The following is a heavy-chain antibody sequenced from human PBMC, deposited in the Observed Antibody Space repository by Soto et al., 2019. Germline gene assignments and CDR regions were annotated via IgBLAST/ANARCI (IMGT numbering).Heavy chain of an antibody. CDR2: IYHSGST. Sequence: SETLSLTCAVSGYSISSGYYWGWIRQPPGKGLEWIGSIYHSGSTYYNPSLKSRVTISVDTSKNQFSLKLSSVTAADTAVYYCARDPSYGGNSGTRFDYWGQGTLVTVSS. V-gene: IGHV4-38-2*02. CDR3: ARDPSYGGNSGTRFDY. D-gene: IGHD4-17*01. CDR1: GYSISSGYY. J-gene: IGHJ4*02.